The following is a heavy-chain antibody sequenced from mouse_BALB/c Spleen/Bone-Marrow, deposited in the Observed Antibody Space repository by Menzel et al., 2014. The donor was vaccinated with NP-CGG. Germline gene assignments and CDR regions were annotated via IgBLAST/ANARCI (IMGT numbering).Heavy chain of an antibody. Sequence: QVQLQQPGPGLVAPSQSLSITCTVSGVSLTSYGVHWVRQPPGKGLEWLGVIWAGGSTNYNSALMSRLSISKDNSKIQVFLKMNSLQTDDTAMYYCARDYYGSLYVMDYWGQGTSVTVSS. CDR1: GVSLTSYG. J-gene: IGHJ4*01. CDR2: IWAGGST. CDR3: ARDYYGSLYVMDY. V-gene: IGHV2-9*02. D-gene: IGHD1-1*01.